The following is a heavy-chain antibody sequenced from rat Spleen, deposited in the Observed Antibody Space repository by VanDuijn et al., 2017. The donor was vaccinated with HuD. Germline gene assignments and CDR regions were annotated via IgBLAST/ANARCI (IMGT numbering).Heavy chain of an antibody. J-gene: IGHJ1*01. CDR2: ITNSGGTT. D-gene: IGHD1-12*01. V-gene: IGHV5-27*01. CDR1: GFTFNNYG. Sequence: EVQLVESGGGLVQPGRSLKLSCAASGFTFNNYGMAWVRQAPTKGLEWVASITNSGGTTFYRDSVKGRFTISRDNAKSTLYLQMDSLRSEDTATYYCTTARNVPSYWYFDFWGPGTMVTVSS. CDR3: TTARNVPSYWYFDF.